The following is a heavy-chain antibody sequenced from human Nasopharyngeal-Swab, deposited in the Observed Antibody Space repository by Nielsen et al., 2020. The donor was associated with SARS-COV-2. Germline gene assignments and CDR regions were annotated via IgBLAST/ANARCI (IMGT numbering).Heavy chain of an antibody. D-gene: IGHD2-2*01. J-gene: IGHJ6*03. V-gene: IGHV4-34*01. CDR3: ARVNNGGGIVPASYSFFMDV. CDR2: ITRSGNT. CDR1: AVSFSGYH. Sequence: SETLSLTCSLNAVSFSGYHWGWLRQSPGQRLEWIGDITRSGNTNYNPALKSRVIMSVATSKDEFSLKLTSVTAADTAIYFCARVNNGGGIVPASYSFFMDVWGKGTSVAVSS.